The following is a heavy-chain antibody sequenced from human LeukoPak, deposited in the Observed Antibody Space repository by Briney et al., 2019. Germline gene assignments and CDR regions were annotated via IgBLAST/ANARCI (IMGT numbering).Heavy chain of an antibody. CDR1: RFTFSEYS. J-gene: IGHJ4*02. Sequence: GGSLRLSCAASRFTFSEYSTSWVRQAPGKGLEWVSSISSSSSYIYYADSLKGRFTISRDNAKNSLYLQMNSLRAEDTAVYYCARASSLGSLYYFDYWGQGTPVTVSS. D-gene: IGHD6-6*01. CDR2: ISSSSSYI. V-gene: IGHV3-21*01. CDR3: ARASSLGSLYYFDY.